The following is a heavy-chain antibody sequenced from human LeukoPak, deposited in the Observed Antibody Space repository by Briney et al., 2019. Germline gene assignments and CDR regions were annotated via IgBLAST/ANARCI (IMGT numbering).Heavy chain of an antibody. CDR2: ISGSGGST. Sequence: GGSLRLSCAASGFTFNSYAMHWVRQAPGKGLEWVSAISGSGGSTYYADSVKGRFTISRDNSKNTLYLQMNSLRAEDTAVYYCANAISYYSSGSYYRASYFDYWGQGTLVTVSS. CDR3: ANAISYYSSGSYYRASYFDY. CDR1: GFTFNSYA. V-gene: IGHV3-23*01. D-gene: IGHD3-10*01. J-gene: IGHJ4*02.